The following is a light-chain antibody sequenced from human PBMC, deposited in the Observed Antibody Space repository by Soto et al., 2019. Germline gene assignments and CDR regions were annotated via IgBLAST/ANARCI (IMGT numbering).Light chain of an antibody. CDR3: QQYNNWPRT. CDR2: GAS. CDR1: QSVSSSY. Sequence: EIVLTQSPGTLSLSPGESAALSCRASQSVSSSYLAWYQQKPGQSPRLLIYGASTRATGIPARFSGSGSGTEFTLTISSLQSEDFAVYYCQQYNNWPRTFGQRTKVDI. J-gene: IGKJ1*01. V-gene: IGKV3-15*01.